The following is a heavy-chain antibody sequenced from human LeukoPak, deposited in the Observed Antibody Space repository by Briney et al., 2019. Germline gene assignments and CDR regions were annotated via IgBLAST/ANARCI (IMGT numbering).Heavy chain of an antibody. D-gene: IGHD6-6*01. Sequence: PGGSLRLSRAASGFTFSSYGMDWVRQPPGRGVEWVSYICSTSTNINYEDSVKGRFTISRDNAKNSLYLQMNSLRAEDTAVYYCARSGNNSSSSRYYYYYYMDVWGKGTTVTVSS. V-gene: IGHV3-21*05. CDR2: ICSTSTNI. CDR3: ARSGNNSSSSRYYYYYYMDV. CDR1: GFTFSSYG. J-gene: IGHJ6*03.